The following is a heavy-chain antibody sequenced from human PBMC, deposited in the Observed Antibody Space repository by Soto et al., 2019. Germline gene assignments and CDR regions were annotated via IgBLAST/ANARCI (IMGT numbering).Heavy chain of an antibody. CDR1: GITFSSFA. D-gene: IGHD7-27*01. V-gene: IGHV1-69*01. CDR3: AIFPVIIAVTGGYYDKDV. CDR2: VIPIFGTT. J-gene: IGHJ6*03. Sequence: QVQLVQSGAEVKKPGSSVKVSCKASGITFSSFAFTWVRQAPGQGLEWMGGVIPIFGTTNYAQKFQGRVTITADESTSTAHMELSSLRSEDTAVYYCAIFPVIIAVTGGYYDKDVWGQGTTVTVSS.